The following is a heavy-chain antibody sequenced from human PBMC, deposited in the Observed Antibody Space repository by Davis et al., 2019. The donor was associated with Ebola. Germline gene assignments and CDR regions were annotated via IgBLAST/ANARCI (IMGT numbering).Heavy chain of an antibody. CDR1: GGSMDHYY. CDR2: SYYSGST. Sequence: SETLSLTCTVSGGSMDHYYWNWIRQPPGKGLEWIGFSYYSGSTNYNPSLKSRVSLSVDTSKNQFSLRLNSVTAADTAVYSCARGKGQWLVASLDSWGQGTLVTVSS. CDR3: ARGKGQWLVASLDS. D-gene: IGHD6-19*01. J-gene: IGHJ4*02. V-gene: IGHV4-59*13.